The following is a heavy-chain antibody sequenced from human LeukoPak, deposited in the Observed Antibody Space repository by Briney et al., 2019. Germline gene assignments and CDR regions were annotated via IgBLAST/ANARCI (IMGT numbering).Heavy chain of an antibody. Sequence: ASVKVSCKASGYTFTSYDINWVRQATGQGLEWMGWMNPNSGNTGYAQKFQGRVTMTRNTSISTAYMELRSLRSDDTAVYYCAREYSSGVDPKFDPWGQGTLVTVSS. J-gene: IGHJ5*02. V-gene: IGHV1-8*01. CDR1: GYTFTSYD. D-gene: IGHD6-19*01. CDR3: AREYSSGVDPKFDP. CDR2: MNPNSGNT.